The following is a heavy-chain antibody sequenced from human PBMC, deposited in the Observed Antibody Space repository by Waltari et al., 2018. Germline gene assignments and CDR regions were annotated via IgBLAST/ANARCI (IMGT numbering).Heavy chain of an antibody. CDR2: ISWNGGTI. V-gene: IGHV3-9*01. CDR1: GFTFDDFA. J-gene: IGHJ4*02. Sequence: EVQLVESGGGLVQPGGSLRLSCAASGFTFDDFAMHWVRRVAGRGLEGVSAISWNGGTIAYADSVKGRFTISRDNTKSSLHLQMHSLRTEDTAVYYCAKDMRLRGILITSVDFWGQGIPVTVSS. D-gene: IGHD3-10*01. CDR3: AKDMRLRGILITSVDF.